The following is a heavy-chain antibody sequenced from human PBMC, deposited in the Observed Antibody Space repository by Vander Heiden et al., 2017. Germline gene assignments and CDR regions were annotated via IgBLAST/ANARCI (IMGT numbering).Heavy chain of an antibody. V-gene: IGHV1-2*02. D-gene: IGHD6-19*01. CDR3: ARDSSAIAVAFPEYFQH. CDR2: INPKSGGT. Sequence: QVQLVQSGAEVKKPGASVKVSCKASGYTFSDYYIHWVRQAPGQGLEWMGWINPKSGGTTYAQKFQGRVAMTRDTSISTAYMELSGLRSDDTADDTAVFYCARDSSAIAVAFPEYFQHWGQGTLVTVSS. CDR1: GYTFSDYY. J-gene: IGHJ1*01.